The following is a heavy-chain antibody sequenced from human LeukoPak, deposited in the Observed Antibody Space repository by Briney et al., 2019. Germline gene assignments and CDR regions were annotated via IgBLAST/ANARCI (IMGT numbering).Heavy chain of an antibody. Sequence: HPGGSLRLSCAASGFTFSSYGMHWVRKAPGKGLEWVAVISYDGSNKYYADSVKGRFTISRDNAKNSLYLQMNSLRAEDTALYYCAKVTPLLGSSWYFDLWGRGTLVTVSS. V-gene: IGHV3-30*18. J-gene: IGHJ2*01. CDR3: AKVTPLLGSSWYFDL. CDR1: GFTFSSYG. D-gene: IGHD7-27*01. CDR2: ISYDGSNK.